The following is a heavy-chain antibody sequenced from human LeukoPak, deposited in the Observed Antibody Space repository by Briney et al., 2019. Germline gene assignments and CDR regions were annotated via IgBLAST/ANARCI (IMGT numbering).Heavy chain of an antibody. CDR1: GGSISRDY. D-gene: IGHD6-13*01. CDR2: IYYSGST. Sequence: SETLSLTCTVSGGSISRDYWSWIRQPPGKGLEWGGCIYYSGSTNYNPSLKRRVTISVDTSKNQISLKLSSVTAADTAVYYCARGGIAAAGDNWFDPWGQGTLVTVSS. V-gene: IGHV4-59*01. CDR3: ARGGIAAAGDNWFDP. J-gene: IGHJ5*02.